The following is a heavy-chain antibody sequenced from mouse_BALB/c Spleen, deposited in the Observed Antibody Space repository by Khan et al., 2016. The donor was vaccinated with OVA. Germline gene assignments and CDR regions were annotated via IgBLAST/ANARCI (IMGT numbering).Heavy chain of an antibody. Sequence: VELVESGPGLVAPSQSLSITCTVSGFSLTNYGVNWVRQPPGKGLEWLGVIWGDGSTNYHSALISRLSIKKDNSKSQVFLNLNSLQTDDTATYYCAKWGTGYYAMDYWGQGTSVTVSS. CDR2: IWGDGST. CDR3: AKWGTGYYAMDY. D-gene: IGHD4-1*01. V-gene: IGHV2-3*01. CDR1: GFSLTNYG. J-gene: IGHJ4*01.